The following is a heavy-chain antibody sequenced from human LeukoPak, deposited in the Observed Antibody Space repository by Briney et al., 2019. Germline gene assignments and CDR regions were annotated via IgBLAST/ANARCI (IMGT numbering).Heavy chain of an antibody. Sequence: ASVKVSCKASGGTFSSYAISWVRQAPGQGFEWMGGIIPIFGTANYAQKFQGRVTITADKSTSTAYMELSSLRSEDTAVYYCASGTGGIAAAGTFFDYWGQGTLVTVSS. V-gene: IGHV1-69*06. CDR2: IIPIFGTA. D-gene: IGHD6-13*01. CDR3: ASGTGGIAAAGTFFDY. J-gene: IGHJ4*02. CDR1: GGTFSSYA.